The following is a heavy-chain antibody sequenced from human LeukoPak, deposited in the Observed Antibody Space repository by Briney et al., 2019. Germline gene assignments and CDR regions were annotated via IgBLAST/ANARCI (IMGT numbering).Heavy chain of an antibody. J-gene: IGHJ4*02. D-gene: IGHD3-9*01. CDR3: ARVKVSPSRYFDWLLNYFDY. V-gene: IGHV1-18*01. Sequence: ASVKVSCKASGYTLTSYGISWVRQAPGQGLEWMGGISAYNGNTNYAQNLQGRVTMTTDTSTSTVYMELRSLRSDDTAVYYCARVKVSPSRYFDWLLNYFDYWGQGTLVTVSS. CDR2: ISAYNGNT. CDR1: GYTLTSYG.